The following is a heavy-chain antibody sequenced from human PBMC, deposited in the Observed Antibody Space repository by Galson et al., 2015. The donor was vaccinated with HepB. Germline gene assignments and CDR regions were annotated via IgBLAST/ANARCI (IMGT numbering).Heavy chain of an antibody. CDR1: GFTFSSYA. CDR3: ARGGDYCSSTSCMWGRW. J-gene: IGHJ4*02. Sequence: SLRLSCAASGFTFSSYAMHWVRQAPGKGLEWVAVISYDGSNKYYADSVKGRFTISRDNSKNTLYLQMNSLRAGDTAVYYCARGGDYCSSTSCMWGRWWGQGTLVTVSS. V-gene: IGHV3-30-3*01. D-gene: IGHD2-2*01. CDR2: ISYDGSNK.